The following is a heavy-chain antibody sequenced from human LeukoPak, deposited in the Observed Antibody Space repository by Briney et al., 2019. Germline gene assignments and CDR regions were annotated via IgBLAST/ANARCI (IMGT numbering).Heavy chain of an antibody. Sequence: GGSLRLSCAASGFTFSSYAMHWVRQAPGKGPEWVAVISYDGSNKYYADSVKGRFTISRDNSKDTLYLQMNSLRAEDTAVYYCARDDSNPYCSSTSCHGGIDYWGQGTLVTVSS. CDR2: ISYDGSNK. V-gene: IGHV3-30*01. D-gene: IGHD2-2*01. J-gene: IGHJ4*02. CDR3: ARDDSNPYCSSTSCHGGIDY. CDR1: GFTFSSYA.